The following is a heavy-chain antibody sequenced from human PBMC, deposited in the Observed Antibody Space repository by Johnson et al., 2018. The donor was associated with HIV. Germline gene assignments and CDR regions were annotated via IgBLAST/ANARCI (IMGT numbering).Heavy chain of an antibody. CDR3: AREATGTTNAFYM. V-gene: IGHV3-11*04. Sequence: QVLLVESGVGLVKPGGSLRLSCAASGFTFSDYYMSWIRQAPGKGLEWISYISSSGSPIYYADSLKGRFTISRDNAKNSLYLQMNSLRAEDTAVYYCAREATGTTNAFYMWGQGTMVTVSS. CDR2: ISSSGSPI. J-gene: IGHJ3*02. CDR1: GFTFSDYY. D-gene: IGHD1-7*01.